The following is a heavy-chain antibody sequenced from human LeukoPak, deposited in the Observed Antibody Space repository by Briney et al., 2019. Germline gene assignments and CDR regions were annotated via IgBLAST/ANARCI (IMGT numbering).Heavy chain of an antibody. CDR2: IYPGDSDI. CDR1: GYSFTTYW. CDR3: ARQLGERTFNWNDFDY. J-gene: IGHJ4*02. V-gene: IGHV5-51*01. D-gene: IGHD1-20*01. Sequence: GESLKISCKGFGYSFTTYWIGWVRQMPGKGLEWMGIIYPGDSDIRYSPSFQGQVTISADKSISTAYLQWSRLKASDTATYFCARQLGERTFNWNDFDYWGQGTLVSVSS.